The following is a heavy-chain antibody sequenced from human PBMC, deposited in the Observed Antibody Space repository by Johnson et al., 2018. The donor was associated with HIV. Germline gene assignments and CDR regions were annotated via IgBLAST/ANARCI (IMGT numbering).Heavy chain of an antibody. D-gene: IGHD2-15*01. V-gene: IGHV3-30*02. J-gene: IGHJ3*02. CDR2: IHYDGSNK. Sequence: VESGGGVVQPGGSLRLSCAAPGLTFSSYGMHWVRQAPGKGLEWVAFIHYDGSNKYYADSVKGRFTISRDNSKNTLYLQMNSLRAEDTAVYYCAKEEDIWRLGLYRAFDIWGQGTMVTVSS. CDR1: GLTFSSYG. CDR3: AKEEDIWRLGLYRAFDI.